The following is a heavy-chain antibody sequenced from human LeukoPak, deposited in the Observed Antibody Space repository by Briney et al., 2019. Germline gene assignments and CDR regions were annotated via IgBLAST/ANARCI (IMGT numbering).Heavy chain of an antibody. CDR2: MRNKARSYRT. CDR1: GFTFTDHH. D-gene: IGHD3-16*01. Sequence: GGSLRLSCAASGFTFTDHHMDWVRQARVKGLEWVGRMRNKARSYRTYYVASVKGRFTISRDDSKNSLYLQMNSLKTEDAAIYYCVRNGGEDDDSAFDIWGQGTLVTVSS. CDR3: VRNGGEDDDSAFDI. J-gene: IGHJ3*02. V-gene: IGHV3-72*01.